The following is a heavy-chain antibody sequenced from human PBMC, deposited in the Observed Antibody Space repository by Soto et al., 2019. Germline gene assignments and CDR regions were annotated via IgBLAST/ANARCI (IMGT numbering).Heavy chain of an antibody. J-gene: IGHJ1*01. Sequence: EVELVETGGGWSQPGGSLRLSCAVSGFTVSSNSMSWVRQAPGKGLEWVSLIYADGGTYYGDSVKGRFTISRDTSKNTVSLQMTSLRADDTAVYYCARDNTILGAPFQDWGQGTLVTVSS. CDR2: IYADGGT. CDR1: GFTVSSNS. CDR3: ARDNTILGAPFQD. V-gene: IGHV3-53*02. D-gene: IGHD3-16*01.